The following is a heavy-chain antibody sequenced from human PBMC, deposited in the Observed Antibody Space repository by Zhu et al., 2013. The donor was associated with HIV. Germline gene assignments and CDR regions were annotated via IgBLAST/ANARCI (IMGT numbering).Heavy chain of an antibody. CDR3: ARDRSSTSASKVDY. CDR2: LHSGGST. CDR1: GFTVSGNY. V-gene: IGHV3-53*01. D-gene: IGHD2-2*01. Sequence: EVQLVESGGGLIQPGGSLRLSCAASGFTVSGNYMSWVRRAPGKGLEWVSVLHSGGSTYYADSVKGRFTISRNNSENTLFLQMNSLKAEDTAVYYCARDRSSTSASKVDYWGQGTLVTVSS. J-gene: IGHJ4*02.